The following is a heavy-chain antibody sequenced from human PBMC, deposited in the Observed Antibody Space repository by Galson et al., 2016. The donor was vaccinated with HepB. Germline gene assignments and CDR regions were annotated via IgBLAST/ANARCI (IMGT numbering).Heavy chain of an antibody. CDR3: ARLWFGETHFDY. CDR1: GFTFNSYW. V-gene: IGHV3-7*01. CDR2: INQGGSDR. J-gene: IGHJ4*02. D-gene: IGHD3-10*01. Sequence: SLRLSCAASGFTFNSYWMSWVRQAPGKGLEWLANINQGGSDRKYVDSVMGRFTISRDNAKNSLYLQMNSLRAEDTAVYYCARLWFGETHFDYWGQGAVVTVSS.